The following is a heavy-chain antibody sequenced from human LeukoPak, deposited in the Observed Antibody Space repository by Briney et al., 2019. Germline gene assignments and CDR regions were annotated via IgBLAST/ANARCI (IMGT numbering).Heavy chain of an antibody. Sequence: SETLSLTCAVYGGSFSGYYWSLIRQPPGKGLEWIGEINHSGSTNYNPSLKSRVTISVDTSKNQFSLKLSSVTAADTAVYYCAGGGGYCSGGSCYSESDAFDIWGQGTMVTVSS. V-gene: IGHV4-34*01. J-gene: IGHJ3*02. CDR2: INHSGST. CDR3: AGGGGYCSGGSCYSESDAFDI. D-gene: IGHD2-15*01. CDR1: GGSFSGYY.